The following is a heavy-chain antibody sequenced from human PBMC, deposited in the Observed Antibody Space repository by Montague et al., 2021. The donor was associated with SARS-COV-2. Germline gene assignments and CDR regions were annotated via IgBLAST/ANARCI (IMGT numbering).Heavy chain of an antibody. Sequence: SLRLSCAASGFTVSSNYMSWVRQAPGKGLEWVSVIYSGGSTYYADSVKGRFTISRDNSKNTLYPQMNSLRAEDTAVYYCARSRVSSGRGAFDIWGQGTMVTVSS. CDR1: GFTVSSNY. D-gene: IGHD6-19*01. CDR3: ARSRVSSGRGAFDI. J-gene: IGHJ3*02. V-gene: IGHV3-53*01. CDR2: IYSGGST.